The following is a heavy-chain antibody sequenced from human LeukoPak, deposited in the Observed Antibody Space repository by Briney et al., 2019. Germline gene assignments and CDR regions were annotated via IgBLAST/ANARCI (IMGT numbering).Heavy chain of an antibody. J-gene: IGHJ4*02. D-gene: IGHD2-15*01. V-gene: IGHV4-39*07. CDR2: IYYSGST. CDR1: GGSISSSSYY. Sequence: PSETLSLTRTVSGGSISSSSYYWGWIRQPPGKGLEWIGSIYYSGSTYYNPSLKSRVTISVDTSKNQFSLKLSSVTAADTAVYYCASPLYCSGGSCYDYWGQGTLVTVSS. CDR3: ASPLYCSGGSCYDY.